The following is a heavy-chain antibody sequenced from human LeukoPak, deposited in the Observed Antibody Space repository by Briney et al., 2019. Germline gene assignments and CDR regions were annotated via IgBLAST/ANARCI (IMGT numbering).Heavy chain of an antibody. J-gene: IGHJ4*02. V-gene: IGHV3-53*01. D-gene: IGHD3-22*01. CDR3: ARGYDSSGVDY. CDR2: IYSGGST. Sequence: GGSLRLSCAASGFTVSSNYMSWVRQAPGKGLEWVSVIYSGGSTYYADSVKGRFTISRDNSRNTLYLQMNSLRAEDTAVYYCARGYDSSGVDYWGQGTLVTVSS. CDR1: GFTVSSNY.